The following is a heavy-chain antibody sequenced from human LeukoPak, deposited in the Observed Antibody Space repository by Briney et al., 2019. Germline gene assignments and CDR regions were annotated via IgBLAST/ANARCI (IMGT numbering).Heavy chain of an antibody. CDR3: ARDRRQQLVPGYYYYYYYMDV. CDR1: GFTFSSYS. V-gene: IGHV3-21*01. J-gene: IGHJ6*03. Sequence: GGSLRLSCAASGFTFSSYSMNWVRQAPGKGLEWVSSISSSSSYIYYADSVKGRFTISRDNAKNSLYLQMNSLRAEDTAVYYCARDRRQQLVPGYYYYYYYMDVWGKGTTVTISS. CDR2: ISSSSSYI. D-gene: IGHD6-13*01.